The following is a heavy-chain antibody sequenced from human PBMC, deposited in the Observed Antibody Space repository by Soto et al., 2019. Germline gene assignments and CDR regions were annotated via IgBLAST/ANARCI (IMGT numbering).Heavy chain of an antibody. CDR3: AKAARYCSSSSCYPQYYDYYMDV. D-gene: IGHD2-2*01. J-gene: IGHJ6*03. Sequence: EVQLLESGGGLVQPGGSLRLSCAASGFTFSSYAMSWVRQAPGNGLEWVSANSGSGGSTYCADSVKGRFTISRDNSNITLYLPMNILRAEDSAVYYCAKAARYCSSSSCYPQYYDYYMDVWGKGTTVTVSS. CDR1: GFTFSSYA. V-gene: IGHV3-23*01. CDR2: NSGSGGST.